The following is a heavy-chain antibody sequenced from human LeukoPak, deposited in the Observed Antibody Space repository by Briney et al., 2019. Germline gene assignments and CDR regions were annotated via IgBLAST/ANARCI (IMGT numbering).Heavy chain of an antibody. V-gene: IGHV4-61*01. CDR3: AREIDGIGYDSSGYYYNWFDP. D-gene: IGHD3-22*01. J-gene: IGHJ5*02. CDR2: IYYSGST. Sequence: SETLSLTCTVSGYSISSGYYWGCIRQPPGKGLEWIGYIYYSGSTNYNPSLKSRVTISVDTSKNQFSLKLSSVTAADTAVYYCAREIDGIGYDSSGYYYNWFDPWGQGTLVTVSS. CDR1: GYSISSGYY.